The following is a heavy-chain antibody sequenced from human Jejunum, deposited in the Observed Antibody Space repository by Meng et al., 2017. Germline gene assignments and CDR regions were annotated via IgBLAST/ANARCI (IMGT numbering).Heavy chain of an antibody. CDR1: GLTFSGFA. D-gene: IGHD4-17*01. V-gene: IGHV3-23*01. Sequence: EVQLLESGGGLVQPGGSLSLSCAGSGLTFSGFAMTWLRQAPGKGLQWVSSITGSGDRTQYADHVKGRFTISRDNSKSTLYLQMNSLRVEDTAVYYCAKDPNGDYVGAFDSWGQGALVTVSS. CDR2: ITGSGDRT. CDR3: AKDPNGDYVGAFDS. J-gene: IGHJ4*02.